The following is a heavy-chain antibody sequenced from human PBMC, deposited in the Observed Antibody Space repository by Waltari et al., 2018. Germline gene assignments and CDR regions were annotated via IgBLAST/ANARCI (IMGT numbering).Heavy chain of an antibody. CDR2: IYYIGGT. J-gene: IGHJ4*02. CDR1: GGYISISSYY. CDR3: ATYSSSWYHPCDFDN. V-gene: IGHV4-39*01. Sequence: QLQLQESGPGLVKPSETLSLTCTVSGGYISISSYYWGWIRQPPGKVLEWMGRIYYIGGTYDNPTHRNRITISVNKSKNRFALMLRSVPAADTAVDYFATYSSSWYHPCDFDNWGQGTLVTVSS. D-gene: IGHD6-13*01.